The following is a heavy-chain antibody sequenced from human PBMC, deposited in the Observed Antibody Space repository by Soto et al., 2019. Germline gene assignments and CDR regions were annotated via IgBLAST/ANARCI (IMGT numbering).Heavy chain of an antibody. V-gene: IGHV3-21*04. D-gene: IGHD3-3*01. J-gene: IGHJ5*02. CDR3: AKCNDFWSGYYRAWFDP. Sequence: PGGSLRLSCAASGFTFSSYSMNWVRQAPGKGLGWVSSISSSGSCIYYADSVKGRFTISRDNSKNTLYLQMNSLRAEDTAVYYCAKCNDFWSGYYRAWFDPWGQGTLVTVSS. CDR2: ISSSGSCI. CDR1: GFTFSSYS.